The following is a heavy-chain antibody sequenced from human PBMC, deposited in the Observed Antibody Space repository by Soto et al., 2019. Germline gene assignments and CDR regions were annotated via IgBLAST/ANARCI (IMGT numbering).Heavy chain of an antibody. CDR3: AKVGAAAGTRRYHYYGMDV. D-gene: IGHD6-13*01. V-gene: IGHV1-8*01. J-gene: IGHJ6*02. CDR1: GYTFTRYD. CDR2: MNPNSGNR. Sequence: ASVKVSCKASGYTFTRYDINWVRQATGQGLEWMGWMNPNSGNRGYAQTSQGRVTMTRNTSISTAYMELSSLRSEDTAVYYCAKVGAAAGTRRYHYYGMDVWGQGTTVTVYS.